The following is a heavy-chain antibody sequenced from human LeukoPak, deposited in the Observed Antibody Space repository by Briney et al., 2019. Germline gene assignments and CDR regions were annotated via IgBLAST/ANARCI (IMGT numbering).Heavy chain of an antibody. D-gene: IGHD3-3*01. CDR1: GGSISSYY. CDR3: ARGEFWPPSYYYYGMDV. Sequence: SETLSLTCTVSGGSISSYYWSWIRQPPGKGLEWIGYIYYSGSTNYNPSLKSRVTISVDTSKNQFSLKLSSVTAADTAVYYCARGEFWPPSYYYYGMDVWGQGTTVTVSS. V-gene: IGHV4-59*01. CDR2: IYYSGST. J-gene: IGHJ6*02.